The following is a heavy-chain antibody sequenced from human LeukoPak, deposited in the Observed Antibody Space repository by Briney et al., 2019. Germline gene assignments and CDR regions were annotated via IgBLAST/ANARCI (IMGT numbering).Heavy chain of an antibody. CDR3: ARASNTNSRSGNALFDY. D-gene: IGHD4-23*01. CDR1: GGTITSGDYS. Sequence: SETLSLTCTVSGGTITSGDYSWSWIRQLPGQGLEWIGHIYYSGSTYYNPSLKSRVMISADTPNNPFSLRLSSVAAADTAVYYCARASNTNSRSGNALFDYWGQGTLVTVSS. J-gene: IGHJ4*02. V-gene: IGHV4-31*03. CDR2: IYYSGST.